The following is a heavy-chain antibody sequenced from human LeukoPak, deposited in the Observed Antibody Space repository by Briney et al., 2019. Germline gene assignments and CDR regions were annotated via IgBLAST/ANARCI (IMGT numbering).Heavy chain of an antibody. J-gene: IGHJ4*02. CDR1: VYTFTGYY. V-gene: IGHV1-2*02. D-gene: IGHD3-3*01. Sequence: ASVKVSCKPSVYTFTGYYMHWVRQAPGQGLEWMGWINPNSGGTNYAQKFQGRVTMTRDTSISTAYMGLSRLRSDDTAVYYCARLNLPSSGYYQPKPFDYWGQGTLVTVSS. CDR3: ARLNLPSSGYYQPKPFDY. CDR2: INPNSGGT.